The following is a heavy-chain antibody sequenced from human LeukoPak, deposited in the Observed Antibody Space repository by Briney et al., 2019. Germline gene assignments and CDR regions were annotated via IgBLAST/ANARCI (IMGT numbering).Heavy chain of an antibody. CDR3: ARTPQYCSGGSCYSHSY. Sequence: SVKVSCKASGGTFSSYAVSWVRQAPGQGLEWMGRIIPILGIANYAQKFQGRVTITADKSTSTAYMELSSLRSEDTAVYYCARTPQYCSGGSCYSHSYWGQGTLVTVSS. CDR1: GGTFSSYA. V-gene: IGHV1-69*04. CDR2: IIPILGIA. J-gene: IGHJ4*02. D-gene: IGHD2-15*01.